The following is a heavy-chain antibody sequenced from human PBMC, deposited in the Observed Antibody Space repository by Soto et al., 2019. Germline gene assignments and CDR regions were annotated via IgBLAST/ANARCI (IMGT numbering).Heavy chain of an antibody. J-gene: IGHJ6*02. V-gene: IGHV3-23*01. CDR2: LSGSGGST. D-gene: IGHD2-21*02. CDR3: AKEGGHCGGDCNPYYPYGMDX. Sequence: PGGSLRLSCAASGFTFNSYAMSWVRQAPGKGLEGVSALSGSGGSTYYADSVKVRFSISIDNSRNKLYLKMKSLGAEDTAIYYCAKEGGHCGGDCNPYYPYGMDXWGQGTTVTVS. CDR1: GFTFNSYA.